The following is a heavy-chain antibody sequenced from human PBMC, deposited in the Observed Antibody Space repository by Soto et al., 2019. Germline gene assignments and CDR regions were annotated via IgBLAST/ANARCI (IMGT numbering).Heavy chain of an antibody. CDR2: INAGNGNT. D-gene: IGHD2-15*01. Sequence: ASVKVSCKASGYTFTSYYMHWVRQAPGQRLEWMGWINAGNGNTKYSQKFQGRVTITRDTSASTAYMELSSLRSEDTAVYYCARSPARYCSGGSCIFDYWGQGTLVTVSS. CDR1: GYTFTSYY. V-gene: IGHV1-3*01. CDR3: ARSPARYCSGGSCIFDY. J-gene: IGHJ4*02.